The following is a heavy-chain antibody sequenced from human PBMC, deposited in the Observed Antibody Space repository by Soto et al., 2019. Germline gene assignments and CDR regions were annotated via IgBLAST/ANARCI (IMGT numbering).Heavy chain of an antibody. CDR1: GGTFSSYT. V-gene: IGHV1-69*02. CDR3: ARVRSNDILTGPFYYMDV. CDR2: IIPILGIA. J-gene: IGHJ6*03. D-gene: IGHD3-9*01. Sequence: GASVKVSCKASGGTFSSYTISWVRQAPGQGLEWMGRIIPILGIANYAQKFQGRVTITADKSTSTAYMELSSLRSEDTAVYYCARVRSNDILTGPFYYMDVWGKGTTVTVSS.